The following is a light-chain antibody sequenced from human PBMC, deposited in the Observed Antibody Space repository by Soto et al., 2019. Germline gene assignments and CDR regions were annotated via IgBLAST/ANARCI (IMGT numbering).Light chain of an antibody. CDR2: KAS. CDR3: QQYYSYPPT. Sequence: DIQMTQSPSTLSASVGDRVTITCRASQSISSWLAWYQQKPGKAPNLLISKASSLESGVPSRFSGSGSGTEFTLTISSLQPDDFATYYCQQYYSYPPTFGPGTKVDIK. CDR1: QSISSW. V-gene: IGKV1-5*03. J-gene: IGKJ3*01.